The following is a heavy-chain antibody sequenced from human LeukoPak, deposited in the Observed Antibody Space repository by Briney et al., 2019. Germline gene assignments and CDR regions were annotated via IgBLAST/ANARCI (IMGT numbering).Heavy chain of an antibody. CDR3: ASRSGSFSDALDI. CDR1: GGSIRSYY. Sequence: SETLSLTCTVSGGSIRSYYWGWIRQPPGEGLEGIGYIHYSESTKYNPSLKSRVTMSVDTSKNQFSLKLSSVTAADTAVYYCASRSGSFSDALDIWGQGTLVTVSS. CDR2: IHYSEST. D-gene: IGHD3-10*01. V-gene: IGHV4-59*08. J-gene: IGHJ3*02.